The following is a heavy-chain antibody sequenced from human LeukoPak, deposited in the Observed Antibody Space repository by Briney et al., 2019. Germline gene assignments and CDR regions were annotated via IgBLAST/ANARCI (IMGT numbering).Heavy chain of an antibody. Sequence: ASVKVSCKASGYTFTAQYMHWVRQAPGQGLEWMGRINPSSGGTNYVQKFQGRVTTTRDTSITTAYMELTSLRSDDTAVYYCARTAGRTFDYWGQGTLVTVSS. V-gene: IGHV1-2*06. CDR3: ARTAGRTFDY. CDR1: GYTFTAQY. D-gene: IGHD6-6*01. J-gene: IGHJ4*02. CDR2: INPSSGGT.